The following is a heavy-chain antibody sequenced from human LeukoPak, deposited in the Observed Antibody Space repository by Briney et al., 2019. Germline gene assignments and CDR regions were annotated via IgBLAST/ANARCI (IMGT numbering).Heavy chain of an antibody. V-gene: IGHV3-30-3*01. CDR2: ISYDGSNK. CDR3: ARDGGYYYDSSGYLDY. Sequence: PGRSLRLSCAASGFTFSSYAMHWVRQAPGKGLEWVAVISYDGSNKYYADSVKGRFTISRDNSKNTLYLQMNSLRAEDTAVYYCARDGGYYYDSSGYLDYWGQGTLVTVS. J-gene: IGHJ4*02. CDR1: GFTFSSYA. D-gene: IGHD3-22*01.